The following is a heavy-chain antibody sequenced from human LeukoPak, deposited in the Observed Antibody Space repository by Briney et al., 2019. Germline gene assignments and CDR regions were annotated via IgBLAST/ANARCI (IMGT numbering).Heavy chain of an antibody. D-gene: IGHD5-24*01. V-gene: IGHV3-30*03. J-gene: IGHJ4*02. CDR3: ARKEMAPN. CDR1: GFTFSTYD. CDR2: ISYDGSNK. Sequence: SGGSLRLSCAASGFTFSTYDMHWARQAPGKGLEWVAVISYDGSNKYYADSVKGRFTISRDNSKNTLYLQMNSLRAEDTAVYYCARKEMAPNWGQGTLVTVSS.